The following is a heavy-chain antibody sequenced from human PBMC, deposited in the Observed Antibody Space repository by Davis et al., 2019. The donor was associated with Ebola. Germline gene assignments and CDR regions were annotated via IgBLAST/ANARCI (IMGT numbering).Heavy chain of an antibody. J-gene: IGHJ6*02. D-gene: IGHD3-22*01. CDR2: ISSNGNIQ. CDR3: VVKNGYYFGMDV. V-gene: IGHV3-30-3*01. Sequence: PGGSLRLSCVVSGFTFSDFAMHWVRQAPGKGLDWVAVISSNGNIQYYADSVKGRFTVSRDNSRNTLYLQMNSLKTEDTAVYYCVVKNGYYFGMDVWGQGTTVTVS. CDR1: GFTFSDFA.